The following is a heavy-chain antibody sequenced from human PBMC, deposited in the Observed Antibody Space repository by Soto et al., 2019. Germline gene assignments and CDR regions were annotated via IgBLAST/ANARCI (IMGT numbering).Heavy chain of an antibody. D-gene: IGHD6-13*01. CDR3: ARGGLVSSWYGDYYFDY. Sequence: PGGSLRLSCAASGFTFSSYGMHWVRQAPGKGLEWVAVIWYDGSNKYYADSVKGRFTISRNNSKNTLYLQMNSLRAEDTAVYYCARGGLVSSWYGDYYFDYWGQGTLVTVSS. CDR1: GFTFSSYG. V-gene: IGHV3-33*01. J-gene: IGHJ4*02. CDR2: IWYDGSNK.